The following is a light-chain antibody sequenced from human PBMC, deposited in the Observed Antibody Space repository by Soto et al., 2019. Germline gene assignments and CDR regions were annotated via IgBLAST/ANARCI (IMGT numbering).Light chain of an antibody. V-gene: IGKV4-1*01. CDR2: WAS. CDR1: QRVLYSSNNKNY. CDR3: QQYYSTSWT. J-gene: IGKJ1*01. Sequence: DIVMTQSPDSLAVSLGERATINFGSIQRVLYSSNNKNYLAWYQQKPGQPPKLLIYWASTRESGVPDRFSGSGSGTDFTLTISSLQAEDVAVYYCQQYYSTSWTFGQGTKVDIK.